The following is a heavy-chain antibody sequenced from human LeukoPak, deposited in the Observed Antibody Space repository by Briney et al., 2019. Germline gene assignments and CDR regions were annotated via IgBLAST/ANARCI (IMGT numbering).Heavy chain of an antibody. V-gene: IGHV3-33*01. J-gene: IGHJ3*02. Sequence: PGRSLRLSCAASGFTFSSYGMHWVRQAPGKGLEWVAVIWYDGSNKYYADSVKGRFTISRDNAKNSLYLQMNSLRAEDTAVYYCARPESRYDFWSGYSPEDDAFDIWGQGTMVTVSS. CDR3: ARPESRYDFWSGYSPEDDAFDI. D-gene: IGHD3-3*01. CDR2: IWYDGSNK. CDR1: GFTFSSYG.